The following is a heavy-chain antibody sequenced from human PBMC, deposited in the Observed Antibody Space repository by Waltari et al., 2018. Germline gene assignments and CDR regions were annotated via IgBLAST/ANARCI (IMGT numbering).Heavy chain of an antibody. Sequence: EVQLVQSGAEVKKPGESLKISCKGSGYSFTSYWIGWVRQMPGKGREWMGIIYPGDSDTRYSPSFQGQVTISADKSISTAYLQWSSLKAPDTAMYYCARAGSTSLIGYYYYYMDVWGKGTTVTVSS. V-gene: IGHV5-51*01. CDR1: GYSFTSYW. J-gene: IGHJ6*03. CDR3: ARAGSTSLIGYYYYYMDV. D-gene: IGHD2-2*01. CDR2: IYPGDSDT.